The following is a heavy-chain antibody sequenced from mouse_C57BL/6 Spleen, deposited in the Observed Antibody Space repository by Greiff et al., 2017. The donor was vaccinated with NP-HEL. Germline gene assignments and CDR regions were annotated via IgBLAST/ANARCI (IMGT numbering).Heavy chain of an antibody. V-gene: IGHV5-16*01. CDR3: ARGDYGSAMDY. CDR1: GFTFSDYY. J-gene: IGHJ4*01. CDR2: INYDGSST. Sequence: EVQRVESEGGLVQPGSSMKLSCTASGFTFSDYYMAWVRQVPEKGLEWVANINYDGSSTYYLDSLKSRFIISRDNAKNILYLQMSSLKSEDTATYYCARGDYGSAMDYWGQGTSVTVSS. D-gene: IGHD1-1*01.